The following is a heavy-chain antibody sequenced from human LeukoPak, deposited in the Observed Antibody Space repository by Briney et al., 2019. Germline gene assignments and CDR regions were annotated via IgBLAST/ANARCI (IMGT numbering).Heavy chain of an antibody. CDR2: IYSGGST. V-gene: IGHV3-66*01. D-gene: IGHD6-19*01. Sequence: GGSLRLSCAASGFTVSSNYMSWVRQAPGKGLEWVSVIYSGGSTYYADSVKGRFTISRDNSKNTLYLQMNSLRAEDTAVYYCARVFSAPGACNYRPGYSSGCPRDYWGQGTLVTVSS. CDR1: GFTVSSNY. CDR3: ARVFSAPGACNYRPGYSSGCPRDY. J-gene: IGHJ4*02.